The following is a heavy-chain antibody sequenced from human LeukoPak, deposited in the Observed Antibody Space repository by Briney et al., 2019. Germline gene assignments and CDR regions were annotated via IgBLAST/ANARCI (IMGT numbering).Heavy chain of an antibody. Sequence: PGGPLRLSCAASGLTFSSYSMNWVRQAPGKGLEWVSYISSSSSTMYYADSVKGRFTISRHNAKNSLYLQMNSLRAKDTAVYYCARDDFWSGKPDYWGQGTLVTVSS. CDR2: ISSSSSTM. CDR1: GLTFSSYS. V-gene: IGHV3-48*01. CDR3: ARDDFWSGKPDY. J-gene: IGHJ4*02. D-gene: IGHD3-3*01.